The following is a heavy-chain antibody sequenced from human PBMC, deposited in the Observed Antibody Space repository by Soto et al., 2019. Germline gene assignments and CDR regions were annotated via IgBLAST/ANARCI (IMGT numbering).Heavy chain of an antibody. Sequence: GGSLRLSCAASGFTFSSYAMHWVRQAPGKGLEWVAVISYDGSNKYYADSVKGRFTISRDNSKNTLYLQMNSLRAEDTAVYYCARDSSGYNGAFDIWGQGTMVTVSS. V-gene: IGHV3-30-3*01. CDR1: GFTFSSYA. CDR2: ISYDGSNK. D-gene: IGHD3-22*01. CDR3: ARDSSGYNGAFDI. J-gene: IGHJ3*02.